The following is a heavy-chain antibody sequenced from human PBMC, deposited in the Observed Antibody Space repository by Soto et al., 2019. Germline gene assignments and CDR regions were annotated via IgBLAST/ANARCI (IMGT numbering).Heavy chain of an antibody. V-gene: IGHV4-34*01. CDR3: ARGTGKQWPYKPMGV. Sequence: QVPLQQWGAGLLKPSETLSLTCAVYGGSFSGYYWSWIRQPPGKGLEWIGEINHSGSTNYNPSRKSRVTISVDTSKNQFSLQLSSVTAADTAVYYRARGTGKQWPYKPMGVWCQSTTVTLSS. J-gene: IGHJ6*02. D-gene: IGHD6-19*01. CDR2: INHSGST. CDR1: GGSFSGYY.